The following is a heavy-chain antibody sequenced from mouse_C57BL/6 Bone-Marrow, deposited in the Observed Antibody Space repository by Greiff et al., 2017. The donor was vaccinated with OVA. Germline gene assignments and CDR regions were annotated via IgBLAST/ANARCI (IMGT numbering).Heavy chain of an antibody. CDR3: ARDRYYYGSSWYFDV. J-gene: IGHJ1*03. D-gene: IGHD1-1*01. CDR2: IDPSDSYT. V-gene: IGHV1-59*01. CDR1: GYTFTSYW. Sequence: QVQLQQPGAELVRPGTSVKLSCKASGYTFTSYWMHWVKQRHGQGLEWIGVIDPSDSYTNYNQKFKGKATLTVDTSSSTAYMKLSSLTSEDSAVYYCARDRYYYGSSWYFDVWGTGTTVTVSS.